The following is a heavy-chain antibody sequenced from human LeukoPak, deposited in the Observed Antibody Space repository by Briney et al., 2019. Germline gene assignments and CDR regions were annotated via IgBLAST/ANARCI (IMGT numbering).Heavy chain of an antibody. Sequence: ASVKVSCKASGYTFTTYIMHWVRQAPGQGLEWMGIINPSDGSTSYAQKFQGRVTVTRDTSTSTVYMELSSLRSEDTAFYYCARVVFLAAGTMSHGYWGQGTLVTVSS. D-gene: IGHD6-13*01. CDR2: INPSDGST. J-gene: IGHJ4*02. CDR3: ARVVFLAAGTMSHGY. V-gene: IGHV1-46*01. CDR1: GYTFTTYI.